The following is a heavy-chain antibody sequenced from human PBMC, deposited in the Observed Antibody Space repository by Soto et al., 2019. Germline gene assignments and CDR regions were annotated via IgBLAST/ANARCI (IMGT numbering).Heavy chain of an antibody. CDR3: AKEEYSQIFDY. V-gene: IGHV3-23*01. CDR1: GFTFRDYA. J-gene: IGHJ4*02. CDR2: IGVSDSST. Sequence: PVGSLRLSCAASGFTFRDYAMSWVRQAPGRGLEWVSAIGVSDSSTYYADSVKGRFTISRDNSKSTLHLQMNSLRAEDTAVYYCAKEEYSQIFDYWGQGALVTVSS. D-gene: IGHD6-6*01.